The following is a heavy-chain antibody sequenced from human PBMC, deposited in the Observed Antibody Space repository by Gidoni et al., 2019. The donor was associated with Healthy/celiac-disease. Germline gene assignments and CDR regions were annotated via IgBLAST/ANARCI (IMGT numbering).Heavy chain of an antibody. V-gene: IGHV3-64D*06. CDR2: ISSNGGST. J-gene: IGHJ4*02. CDR3: VKEGYYDILTGYSPFDY. Sequence: EVQLVESGGGLVQPGGSLRLSCSASGFTFSSYAMHWVRQAPGKGLEYVSAISSNGGSTYYADSVKGRFTISRDNSKNTLYLQMSSLRAEDTAVYYCVKEGYYDILTGYSPFDYWGQGTLVTVSS. D-gene: IGHD3-9*01. CDR1: GFTFSSYA.